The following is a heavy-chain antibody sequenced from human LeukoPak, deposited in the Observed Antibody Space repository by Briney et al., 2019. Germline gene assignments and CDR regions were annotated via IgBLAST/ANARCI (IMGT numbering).Heavy chain of an antibody. V-gene: IGHV3-48*02. Sequence: GGSLRLSCAASEFTFSNFGMNWVRQAPGKGLEWVSYISSSSSSIYYADSVRGRVTISRDNAKNSLYLRMNSLRDEDTAVYYCARDSGGSSGWYYFDYWGQGTLVTVSS. CDR1: EFTFSNFG. CDR2: ISSSSSSI. J-gene: IGHJ4*02. CDR3: ARDSGGSSGWYYFDY. D-gene: IGHD6-13*01.